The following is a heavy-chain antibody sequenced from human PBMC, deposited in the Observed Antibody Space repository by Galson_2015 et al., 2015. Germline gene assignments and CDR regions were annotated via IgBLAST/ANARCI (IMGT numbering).Heavy chain of an antibody. V-gene: IGHV3-64D*06. CDR1: GFTFSSYA. Sequence: SLRLSCAASGFTFSSYAMHWVRQAPGKGLEYVSAISSNGGSTYYADSVKGRFTISRDNSKNTLYLQVSSLRAEDTAVYYCVKDLYGSGADAFDIWGQGTMVTVSS. CDR2: ISSNGGST. CDR3: VKDLYGSGADAFDI. J-gene: IGHJ3*02. D-gene: IGHD3-10*01.